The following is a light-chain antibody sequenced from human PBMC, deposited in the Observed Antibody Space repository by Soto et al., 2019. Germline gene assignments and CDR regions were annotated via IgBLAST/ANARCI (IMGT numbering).Light chain of an antibody. CDR1: QTLLHSNGYNY. V-gene: IGKV2-28*01. CDR2: LGS. CDR3: MQALQTPLT. J-gene: IGKJ4*01. Sequence: DLVMTQSPLSLPVTPGEPASISCMSSQTLLHSNGYNYLDWYLQKPGQSPQLLIYLGSNRASGVPDRFSGSGSGTAFTLKISRVEAEDVGVYYCMQALQTPLTFGGGTKVEIK.